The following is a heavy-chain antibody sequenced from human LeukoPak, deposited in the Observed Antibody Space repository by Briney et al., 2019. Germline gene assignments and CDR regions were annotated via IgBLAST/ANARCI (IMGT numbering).Heavy chain of an antibody. J-gene: IGHJ3*02. CDR1: GFTFSSYS. CDR3: ARAKRNGFDI. CDR2: ISSSSSII. Sequence: GGSLRLSCAASGFTFSSYSMNWVRQAPGKGLEWVPYISSSSSIIYYADSVKGRFTISRDTAKNSLYLQMNSLRAEDTAVFYCARAKRNGFDIWGQGTLVTVSS. V-gene: IGHV3-48*01.